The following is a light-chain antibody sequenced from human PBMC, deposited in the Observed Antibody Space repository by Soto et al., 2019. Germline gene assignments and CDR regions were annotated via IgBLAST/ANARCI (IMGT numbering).Light chain of an antibody. J-gene: IGLJ2*01. Sequence: SYELTQPPSVSVSPGQTASITCSGDKLGDKYACWYQQKPGQSPVLVIYQDSKRPSGSPERFSGSNSGTTATLTISGTQAMDEADYYCQAWDSSVVFGGGTKLTVL. CDR2: QDS. V-gene: IGLV3-1*01. CDR3: QAWDSSVV. CDR1: KLGDKY.